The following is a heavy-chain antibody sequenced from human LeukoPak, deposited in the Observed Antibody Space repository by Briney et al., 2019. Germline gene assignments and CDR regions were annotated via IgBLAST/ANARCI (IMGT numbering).Heavy chain of an antibody. D-gene: IGHD3-3*01. J-gene: IGHJ6*03. CDR1: GVSINSHY. CDR2: IYDSGSA. V-gene: IGHV4-59*11. CDR3: ARVLQNYYHMDV. Sequence: PSETLSLTCTVSGVSINSHYCSWIRQPPGKGLEWIGFIYDSGSATYKSSLKSRVTMTVDTSENQFSLKLNSVSAADTAVYYCARVLQNYYHMDVWGKATTVTVSS.